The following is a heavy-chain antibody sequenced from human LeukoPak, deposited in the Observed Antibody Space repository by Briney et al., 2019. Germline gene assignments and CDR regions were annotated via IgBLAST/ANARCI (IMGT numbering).Heavy chain of an antibody. CDR2: INPNSGGT. J-gene: IGHJ6*03. CDR1: GYTFTDYY. V-gene: IGHV1-2*06. D-gene: IGHD3-10*01. CDR3: ARGYDYGSGSYYAPSPMDV. Sequence: GASVKVSCKASGYTFTDYYMHWVRQAPGQGLEWMGRINPNSGGTNYAQKFQGRVTMTRDTSISTAYMELSRLRSDDTAVYYCARGYDYGSGSYYAPSPMDVWGKGTTVTVSS.